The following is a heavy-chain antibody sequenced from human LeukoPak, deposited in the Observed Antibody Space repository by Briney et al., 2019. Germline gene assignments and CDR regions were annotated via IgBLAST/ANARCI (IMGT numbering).Heavy chain of an antibody. D-gene: IGHD2-2*01. CDR3: ARDSGSYCTTTTCYGGYYFDY. CDR2: ISYSGST. J-gene: IGHJ4*02. Sequence: SETLSLTCTVSGGSIRSSSYYWGWIRQPPGKGLEWIGSISYSGSTYYNPSLKSRVTISVDTSKNQFSLKLSSVTAADTAVYYCARDSGSYCTTTTCYGGYYFDYWGQGTLVTVPS. CDR1: GGSIRSSSYY. V-gene: IGHV4-39*02.